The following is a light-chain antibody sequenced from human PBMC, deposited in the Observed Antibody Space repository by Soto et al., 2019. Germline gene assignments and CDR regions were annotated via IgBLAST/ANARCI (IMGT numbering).Light chain of an antibody. CDR1: QSVGTY. J-gene: IGKJ4*01. V-gene: IGKV3-11*01. CDR2: DAS. Sequence: EIVLTQSPATLSLSPGERATLSCRASQSVGTYLAWYQQKPGQAPRLLIYDASNRATGIPARFSGSGSGTDFTLTISSLEPEDFAVYYCQQRYIWPPLSFGGGTKVDFK. CDR3: QQRYIWPPLS.